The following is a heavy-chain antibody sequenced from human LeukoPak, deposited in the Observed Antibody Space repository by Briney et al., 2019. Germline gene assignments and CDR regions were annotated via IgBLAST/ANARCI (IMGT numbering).Heavy chain of an antibody. CDR1: GYTFTSYG. Sequence: ASVTVSCKASGYTFTSYGISWVRQAPGQGLEWMGWISAYNGNTNYAQKLQGRVTMTTDTSTSTAYMELRSLRSDDTAVYYCARDSVVVVAASDWFDPWGQGTLVTVSS. D-gene: IGHD2-15*01. CDR3: ARDSVVVVAASDWFDP. V-gene: IGHV1-18*01. J-gene: IGHJ5*02. CDR2: ISAYNGNT.